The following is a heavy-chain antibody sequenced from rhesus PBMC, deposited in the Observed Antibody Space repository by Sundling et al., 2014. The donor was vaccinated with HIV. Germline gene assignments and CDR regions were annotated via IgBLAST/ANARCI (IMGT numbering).Heavy chain of an antibody. J-gene: IGHJ6*01. CDR3: ARDGGGEDDYGYSSDFGLDS. V-gene: IGHV4-99*02. CDR1: GGSFSGNY. Sequence: QVQLQESGPGLVKPSETLSLTCAVSGGSFSGNYWGWIRQPPGKGLEYIGYISGSSGSTNYNPSLKSRVTISKDTSKNQFSLKLRSVTAADTAVYYCARDGGGEDDYGYSSDFGLDSWGQGVVVTVSS. D-gene: IGHD3-9*01. CDR2: ISGSSGST.